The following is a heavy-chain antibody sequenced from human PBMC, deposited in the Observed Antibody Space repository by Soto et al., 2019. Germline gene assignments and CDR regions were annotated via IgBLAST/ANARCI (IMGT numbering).Heavy chain of an antibody. J-gene: IGHJ6*02. CDR2: ISAYNGNT. CDR3: ARGGGYCSGGSCYVGVYYYYGMDV. V-gene: IGHV1-18*04. CDR1: GYTFTSYG. D-gene: IGHD2-15*01. Sequence: ASVKVSCKASGYTFTSYGISWVRQAPGQGLEWMGWISAYNGNTNYAQKLQGRVTMTTDTSTSTAYMELRSLRSDDTAVYYCARGGGYCSGGSCYVGVYYYYGMDVWGHGPTVTVS.